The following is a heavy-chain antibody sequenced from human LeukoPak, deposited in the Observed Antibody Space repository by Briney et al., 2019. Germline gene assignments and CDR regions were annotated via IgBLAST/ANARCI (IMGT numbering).Heavy chain of an antibody. Sequence: PSETLSLTCTVSGGSISSGDYYWSWIRQPPRKGLEWIGYIYYSGSTYYNPSLKSRVTISVDTSKNQFSLKLSSVTAADTAVYYCARVLSAANTADYWGQGTLVTVSS. V-gene: IGHV4-30-4*08. CDR3: ARVLSAANTADY. CDR2: IYYSGST. J-gene: IGHJ4*02. D-gene: IGHD5-18*01. CDR1: GGSISSGDYY.